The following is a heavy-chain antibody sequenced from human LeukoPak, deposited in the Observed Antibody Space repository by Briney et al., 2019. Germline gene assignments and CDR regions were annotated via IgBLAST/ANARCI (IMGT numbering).Heavy chain of an antibody. Sequence: PSETLSLTCTVSGGSISSGGYYWSWIRQHPGKGLEWIGYIYYSGSTYYNPSLKSRVTISVDTSKNQFSLKLSSVTAADTAVYYCARERAYCSSTSCYIRGIDYWGQGTLVTVSS. J-gene: IGHJ4*02. CDR1: GGSISSGGYY. CDR2: IYYSGST. CDR3: ARERAYCSSTSCYIRGIDY. D-gene: IGHD2-2*02. V-gene: IGHV4-31*03.